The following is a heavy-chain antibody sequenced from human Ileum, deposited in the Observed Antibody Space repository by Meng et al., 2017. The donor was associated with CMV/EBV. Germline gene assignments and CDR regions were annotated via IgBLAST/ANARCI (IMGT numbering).Heavy chain of an antibody. V-gene: IGHV7-4-1*02. J-gene: IGHJ4*02. CDR1: GYTFTSYA. Sequence: SGYTFTSYAINWVRQAPGQGPEWMGWISTYTGNPAYAQGFTGRFVFSLDTSVNTAYLQISSLKTEDTAVYYCARVEANYGSGNYFGYWGEGTLVTVSS. D-gene: IGHD3-10*01. CDR3: ARVEANYGSGNYFGY. CDR2: ISTYTGNP.